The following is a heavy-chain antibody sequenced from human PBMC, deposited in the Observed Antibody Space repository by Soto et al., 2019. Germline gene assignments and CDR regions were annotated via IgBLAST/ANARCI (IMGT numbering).Heavy chain of an antibody. Sequence: ASVKVSCKASGGTFSSYAISWVRQAPGQGLEWMGGIIPIFGTANYAQKFQGRVTITADESTSTAYMELSSLRSEDTAVYYCARDSKVASDLWSGYPPYGMDVWGQGTTVTVSS. CDR1: GGTFSSYA. J-gene: IGHJ6*02. CDR2: IIPIFGTA. V-gene: IGHV1-69*13. D-gene: IGHD3-3*01. CDR3: ARDSKVASDLWSGYPPYGMDV.